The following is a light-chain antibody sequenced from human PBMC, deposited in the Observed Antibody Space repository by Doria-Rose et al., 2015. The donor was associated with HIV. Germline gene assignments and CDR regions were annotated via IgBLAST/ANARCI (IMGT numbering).Light chain of an antibody. CDR3: GTWDSSLSAVV. Sequence: SCSGSSSNIGNNYVSWYQQLPGTAPKLLIYDNNKRPSGIPARFSGSKSGTSATLGITGLQAGDEADYYRGTWDSSLSAVVFGGGTKLTVL. J-gene: IGLJ2*01. V-gene: IGLV1-51*01. CDR1: SSNIGNNY. CDR2: DNN.